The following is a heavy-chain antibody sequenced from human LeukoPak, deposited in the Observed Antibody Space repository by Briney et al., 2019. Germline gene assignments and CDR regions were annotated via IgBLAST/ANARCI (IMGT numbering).Heavy chain of an antibody. D-gene: IGHD3-22*01. CDR2: VSGTADNT. Sequence: GGSLILSCAASGFTINSYAMSWVRQAPGKGLEWVSAVSGTADNTYYAESVNGRFTISRDNSKNTLYLQMNSLRAEDAGVYYCAKATYYYDSHGYNGVFDYRGQGALVTLSA. J-gene: IGHJ4*02. CDR1: GFTINSYA. CDR3: AKATYYYDSHGYNGVFDY. V-gene: IGHV3-23*01.